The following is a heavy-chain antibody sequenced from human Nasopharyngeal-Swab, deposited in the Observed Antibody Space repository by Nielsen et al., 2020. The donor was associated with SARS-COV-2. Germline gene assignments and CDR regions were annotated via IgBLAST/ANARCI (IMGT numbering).Heavy chain of an antibody. D-gene: IGHD3-22*01. J-gene: IGHJ6*02. CDR3: GSQGGGDYYDSRRYYNYVMDV. CDR1: GGTFSSYA. V-gene: IGHV1-69*04. Sequence: SVKVSCKASGGTFSSYAISWVRQAPGQGLEWMGRIIPIFGIANYAQKLQGRVTITADKSTSPAYMEQGSLGSEEPAVYYCGSQGGGDYYDSRRYYNYVMDVWGQGTTVTVSS. CDR2: IIPIFGIA.